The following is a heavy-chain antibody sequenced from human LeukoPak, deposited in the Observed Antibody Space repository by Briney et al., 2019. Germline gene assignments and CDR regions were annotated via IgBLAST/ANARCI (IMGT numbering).Heavy chain of an antibody. CDR2: INPSGST. D-gene: IGHD5-12*01. V-gene: IGHV1-46*01. CDR1: GCSITTHD. J-gene: IGHJ5*02. CDR3: ARERNTAYDFDWFDP. Sequence: ASVKVSCKASGCSITTHDMYWVRQAPGQGLEWMGIINPSGSTTYAQKFQGRVTMTRDTSTSTVYMELTSLRSEDTAVYYCARERNTAYDFDWFDPWGQGTLVTVSS.